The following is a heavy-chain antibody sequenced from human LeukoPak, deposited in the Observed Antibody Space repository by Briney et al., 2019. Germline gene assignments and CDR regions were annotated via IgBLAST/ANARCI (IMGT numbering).Heavy chain of an antibody. CDR1: GGSMSSYY. CDR2: IYYSGST. V-gene: IGHV4-59*01. J-gene: IGHJ5*02. D-gene: IGHD3-10*01. Sequence: SETLSLTCTVSGGSMSSYYWSWIRQPPGKGLEWIGYIYYSGSTNYNPSLKSRVTISVDTSKNQFSLKLSSVTAADTAVYYCARNVRGVTENWFDPWGQGTLVTVSS. CDR3: ARNVRGVTENWFDP.